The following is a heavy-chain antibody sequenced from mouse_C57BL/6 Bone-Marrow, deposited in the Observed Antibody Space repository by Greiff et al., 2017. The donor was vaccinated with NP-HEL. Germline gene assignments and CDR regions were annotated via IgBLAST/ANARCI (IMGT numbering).Heavy chain of an antibody. CDR2: ISNLAYSI. J-gene: IGHJ1*03. CDR3: ARHELRDWYFDV. D-gene: IGHD1-1*01. CDR1: GFTFSDYG. Sequence: EVKVEESGGGLVQPGGSLKLSCAASGFTFSDYGMAWVRQAPRKGPEWVAFISNLAYSIYYADTVTGRFTISRENAKNTLYLEMSSLRSEDTAMYYCARHELRDWYFDVWGTGTTVTVSS. V-gene: IGHV5-15*04.